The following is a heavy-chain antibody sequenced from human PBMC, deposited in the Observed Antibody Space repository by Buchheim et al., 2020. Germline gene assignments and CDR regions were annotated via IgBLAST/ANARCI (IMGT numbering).Heavy chain of an antibody. CDR2: IKSKTDGGTT. J-gene: IGHJ4*02. CDR3: TTDNAGEQQLDVFDY. V-gene: IGHV3-15*01. Sequence: EVQLVESGGGLVKPGGSLRLSCAASGLTFSNAWMSWVRQAPGRGLEWVGRIKSKTDGGTTDYAAPVKGRFTISRDDSKNTLYLQMNSLKTEDTAVYYCTTDNAGEQQLDVFDYWGQGTL. D-gene: IGHD6-13*01. CDR1: GLTFSNAW.